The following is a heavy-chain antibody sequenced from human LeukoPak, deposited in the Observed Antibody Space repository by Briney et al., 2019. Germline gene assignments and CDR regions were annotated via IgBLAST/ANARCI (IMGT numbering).Heavy chain of an antibody. D-gene: IGHD6-13*01. Sequence: GGSLRLSCAASGFTFSNAWMSWVRQAPGKGLEWVGRIKSKTDGGTTDYAAPVKGRFTISRDDSKNTLYLQMNSLKTEDTAVYYCTTESVRLAAAGIDYWGQGTLVTVSS. V-gene: IGHV3-15*01. J-gene: IGHJ4*02. CDR3: TTESVRLAAAGIDY. CDR1: GFTFSNAW. CDR2: IKSKTDGGTT.